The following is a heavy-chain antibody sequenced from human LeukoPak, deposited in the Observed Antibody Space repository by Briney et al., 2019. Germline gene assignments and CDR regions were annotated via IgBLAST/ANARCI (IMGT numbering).Heavy chain of an antibody. CDR3: ARIRNTVLRGNIYDL. D-gene: IGHD3-10*01. Sequence: PSETLSLTCTVSGDSISNDNYFWGWFRQPPGKGLEWLGTISYSGNTYYSPSLKSRVTISIDTSKNQFSLKLSSVTAADTALYHWARIRNTVLRGNIYDLWGQGTLVTGST. CDR1: GDSISNDNYF. CDR2: ISYSGNT. J-gene: IGHJ5*02. V-gene: IGHV4-39*07.